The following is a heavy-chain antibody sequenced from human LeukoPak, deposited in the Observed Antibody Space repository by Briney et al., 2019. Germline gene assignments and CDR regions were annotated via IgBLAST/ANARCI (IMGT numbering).Heavy chain of an antibody. CDR1: GGSVSSGSYY. CDR2: IYYSGST. V-gene: IGHV4-61*01. Sequence: SETLSLTCTVSGGSVSSGSYYWSWIRQPPGKGLEWIGYIYYSGSTNYNPSLKSRVTISVDTSKNQFSLKLSSVTAADTAVYYCARAGNLSFDYWGQGTLVTVSS. CDR3: ARAGNLSFDY. D-gene: IGHD4-23*01. J-gene: IGHJ4*02.